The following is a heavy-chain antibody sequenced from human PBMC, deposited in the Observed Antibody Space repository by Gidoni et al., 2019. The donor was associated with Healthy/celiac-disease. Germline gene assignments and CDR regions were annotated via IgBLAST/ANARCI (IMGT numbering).Heavy chain of an antibody. CDR1: GFPFRRYG. J-gene: IGHJ6*02. V-gene: IGHV3-30*18. D-gene: IGHD6-25*01. Sequence: QVQLVESGGGVVQPGRSLSLSCAASGFPFRRYGMHWVRQAPGKGLEWVAVISYDGSNKYYADSVKGRFTISRDNSKNTLYLQMNSLRAEDTAVYYCAKDISDQRLLGVYYYGMDVWGQGTTVTVSS. CDR3: AKDISDQRLLGVYYYGMDV. CDR2: ISYDGSNK.